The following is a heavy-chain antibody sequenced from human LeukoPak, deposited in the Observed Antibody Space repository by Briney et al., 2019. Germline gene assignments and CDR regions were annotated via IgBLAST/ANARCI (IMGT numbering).Heavy chain of an antibody. D-gene: IGHD6-13*01. CDR1: GGTFSSYA. J-gene: IGHJ4*02. CDR3: ARVKGEQQTSFDY. Sequence: ASVTVSFKASGGTFSSYAISWVRQAPGQGLEWMGGIIPIFGTANYAQKFQGRVTITADESTSTAYMELSSLRSEDTAVYYCARVKGEQQTSFDYWGQGTLVTVSS. CDR2: IIPIFGTA. V-gene: IGHV1-69*13.